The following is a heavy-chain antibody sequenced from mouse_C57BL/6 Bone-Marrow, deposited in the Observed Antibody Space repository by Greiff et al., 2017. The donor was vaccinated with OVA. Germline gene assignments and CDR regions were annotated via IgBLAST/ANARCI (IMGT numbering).Heavy chain of an antibody. CDR2: IDPENGDT. V-gene: IGHV14-4*01. D-gene: IGHD1-1*01. J-gene: IGHJ2*01. CDR3: STIYYGSSYGYFDY. Sequence: VQLQQSGAELVRPGASVKLSCTASGFNIKDDYMHWVKQRPEQGLEWIGWIDPENGDTEYASKFQGKATIAADTSSNTAYLQLSSLTSEDTAVYYCSTIYYGSSYGYFDYWGKGTTLTDSS. CDR1: GFNIKDDY.